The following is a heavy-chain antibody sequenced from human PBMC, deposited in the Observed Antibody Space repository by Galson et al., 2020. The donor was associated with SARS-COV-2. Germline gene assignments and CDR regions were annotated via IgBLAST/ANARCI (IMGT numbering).Heavy chain of an antibody. Sequence: GGSLRLSCAASGFTFDDYTMHWVRQAPGKGLEWVSLISWDGGSPYYADSVKGRFTISRDNSKNSLYLQMNSLRAEDTALYYCAKGGGFGGLLPSIDYWGQGTLVTVSS. CDR3: AKGGGFGGLLPSIDY. D-gene: IGHD3-10*01. V-gene: IGHV3-43*01. CDR1: GFTFDDYT. CDR2: ISWDGGSP. J-gene: IGHJ4*02.